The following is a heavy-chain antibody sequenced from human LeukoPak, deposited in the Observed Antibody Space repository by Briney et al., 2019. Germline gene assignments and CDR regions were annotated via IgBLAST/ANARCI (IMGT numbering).Heavy chain of an antibody. D-gene: IGHD3-3*01. V-gene: IGHV3-74*01. CDR3: ARAPSEVGGYYPEYFRH. CDR2: IKSDGKT. Sequence: GGSLRLSCEASGFTFSRYWMHWVRQAPGKGLVWVSRIKSDGKTNYADSVKGRFTISRDNARNTVSLQMNSLRADDTGVYYCARAPSEVGGYYPEYFRHWGQGTLVTVSS. J-gene: IGHJ1*01. CDR1: GFTFSRYW.